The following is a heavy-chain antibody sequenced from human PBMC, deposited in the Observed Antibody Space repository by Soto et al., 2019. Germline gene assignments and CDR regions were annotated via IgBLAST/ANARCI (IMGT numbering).Heavy chain of an antibody. CDR1: GYTFTSYW. V-gene: IGHV5-51*01. CDR2: IHPGESDT. CDR3: ARRGRFYWFDP. J-gene: IGHJ5*02. Sequence: PGESLKISCNGFGYTFTSYWIGWGRQMPGKGLEWMGIIHPGESDTSYSPSFQGQVTISADKSISTAYLQWSSLKASDTAIYYCARRGRFYWFDPWGQGTLVTVSS. D-gene: IGHD3-16*01.